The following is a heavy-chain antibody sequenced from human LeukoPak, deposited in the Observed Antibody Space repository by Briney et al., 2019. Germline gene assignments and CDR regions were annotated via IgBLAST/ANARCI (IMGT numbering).Heavy chain of an antibody. CDR3: ARITIFGVVIGLDY. CDR2: IYYSGST. CDR1: GDSMRNYY. J-gene: IGHJ4*02. Sequence: SETLSLTCTVSGDSMRNYYWTWIRQPPGKGPEWIGYIYYSGSTNYNPSLESRVTISINTSKNQFSLKLSSVTAADTAVYYCARITIFGVVIGLDYWGQGTLVTVSS. V-gene: IGHV4-59*01. D-gene: IGHD3-3*01.